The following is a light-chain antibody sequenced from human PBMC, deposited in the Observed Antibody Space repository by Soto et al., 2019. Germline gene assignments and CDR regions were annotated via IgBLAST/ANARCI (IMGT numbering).Light chain of an antibody. V-gene: IGLV2-8*01. Sequence: QSVLTQPPSASGSPGQSVAISCTGTSSDVGGYNYVSWYQHHPGKAPKLMMYEVSRRPSGVPDRFSGSKSGNTASLTVSGLQAEDEADYYCSSYAGSNNVVFGGGTKVTVL. CDR2: EVS. CDR3: SSYAGSNNVV. J-gene: IGLJ2*01. CDR1: SSDVGGYNY.